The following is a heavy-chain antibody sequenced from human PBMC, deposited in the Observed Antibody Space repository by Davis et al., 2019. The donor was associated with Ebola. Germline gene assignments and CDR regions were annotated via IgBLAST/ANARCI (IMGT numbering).Heavy chain of an antibody. CDR3: ARDHPRSIWSGYYYYYGMDV. CDR2: ISSSSSYI. V-gene: IGHV3-21*01. D-gene: IGHD3-3*01. J-gene: IGHJ6*02. Sequence: PGGSLRLSCAASGFTFSSYSMNWVRQAPGKGLEWVSSISSSSSYIYYADSVKGRFTISRDNSKNTLYLQMNSLRAEDTAVYYCARDHPRSIWSGYYYYYGMDVWGQGTTVTVSS. CDR1: GFTFSSYS.